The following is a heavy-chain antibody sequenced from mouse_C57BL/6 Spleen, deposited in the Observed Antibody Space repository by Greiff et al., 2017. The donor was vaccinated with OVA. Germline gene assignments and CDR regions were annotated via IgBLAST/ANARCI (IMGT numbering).Heavy chain of an antibody. CDR1: GYAFSSSW. Sequence: QVQLQQSGPELVKPGASVKISCKASGYAFSSSWMNWVKQRPGQGLEWIGRIYPGDGDTNYNGKFKGKATLTADKSSSTAYMQLSSLTSEDSAVYFCAGDYYGSSYGGAMDDWGQGTSVTVSS. CDR3: AGDYYGSSYGGAMDD. D-gene: IGHD1-1*01. V-gene: IGHV1-82*01. J-gene: IGHJ4*01. CDR2: IYPGDGDT.